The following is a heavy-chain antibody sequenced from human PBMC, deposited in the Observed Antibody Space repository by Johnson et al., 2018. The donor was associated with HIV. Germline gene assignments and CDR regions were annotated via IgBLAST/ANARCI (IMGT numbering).Heavy chain of an antibody. CDR1: GFTVSSNY. Sequence: MLLVESGGGLVQPGGSLRLSCAASGFTVSSNYMSWVRQAPGKGLEWVSIIYSGGSTYYTDSVKGRFTISRDNAKNSLYLQMNSLRAEDTAVYYCAKEPVVVINGGGAFDIWGQGTMVTVSS. CDR3: AKEPVVVINGGGAFDI. CDR2: IYSGGST. V-gene: IGHV3-66*02. J-gene: IGHJ3*02. D-gene: IGHD3-22*01.